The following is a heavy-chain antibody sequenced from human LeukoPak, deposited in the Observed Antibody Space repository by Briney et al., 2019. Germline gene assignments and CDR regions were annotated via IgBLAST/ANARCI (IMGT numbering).Heavy chain of an antibody. CDR3: ARDRDGVFEY. V-gene: IGHV4-34*01. Sequence: PSETLSLTCAVYGGSLSGYHWSWIRQSRGQELEWIGEINHSGSTSYNPSLKSRVIISVDTSKNQFSLKLSSVTAADTAVYYCARDRDGVFEYWGQGTLVTVSS. CDR2: INHSGST. D-gene: IGHD3-10*01. J-gene: IGHJ4*02. CDR1: GGSLSGYH.